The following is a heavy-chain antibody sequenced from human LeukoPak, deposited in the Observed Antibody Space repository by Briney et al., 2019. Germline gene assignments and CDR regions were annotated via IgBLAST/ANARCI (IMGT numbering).Heavy chain of an antibody. CDR3: ARVPFDSSDYLGRKRGTESLRRYWFDP. CDR1: GYTFTSYD. D-gene: IGHD3-22*01. J-gene: IGHJ5*02. Sequence: ASVNVSCKASGYTFTSYDINWVRQATGQGLEWMGLMNPNSGNTGYAHKFQGRVTMTTNTSISTAYMELSSLRSDDTAVYFCARVPFDSSDYLGRKRGTESLRRYWFDPWGQGTLATVSS. V-gene: IGHV1-8*01. CDR2: MNPNSGNT.